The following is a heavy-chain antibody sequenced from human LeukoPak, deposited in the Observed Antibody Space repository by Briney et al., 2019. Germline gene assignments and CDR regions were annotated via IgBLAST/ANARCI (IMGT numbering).Heavy chain of an antibody. V-gene: IGHV3-30*04. CDR1: GFTFSSYA. CDR2: ISYDGSNK. D-gene: IGHD3-22*01. Sequence: PGGSLRLSCAASGFTFSSYAMHWVRQAPGKGLEWVAVISYDGSNKYYADSVKGRFTISRDNSKNTLYLQMNSLRAEDTAVYYCARGHIGITMIVVSPLFDYWGQGTLVTVSS. CDR3: ARGHIGITMIVVSPLFDY. J-gene: IGHJ4*02.